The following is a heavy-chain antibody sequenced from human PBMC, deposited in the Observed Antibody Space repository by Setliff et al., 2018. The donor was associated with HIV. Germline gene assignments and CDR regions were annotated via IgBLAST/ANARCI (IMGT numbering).Heavy chain of an antibody. Sequence: PGGSLRLSCAASGFSFSNAWMDWVRQAPGKGLEWLSYISGSGATIYYADSVKGRFTISRDNAKNSLYLQMNSLRADDTAVYYCVRETVGAFDHWGQGALVTVSS. CDR3: VRETVGAFDH. J-gene: IGHJ4*02. CDR1: GFSFSNAW. V-gene: IGHV3-48*04. CDR2: ISGSGATI.